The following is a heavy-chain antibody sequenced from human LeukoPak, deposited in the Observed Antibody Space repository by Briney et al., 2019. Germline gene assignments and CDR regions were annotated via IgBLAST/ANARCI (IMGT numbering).Heavy chain of an antibody. CDR2: IYPGDSDT. V-gene: IGHV5-51*01. J-gene: IGHJ4*02. CDR3: ARPPTAHSFDY. Sequence: GEALKISCKCSGYSFNSYLIGWVRQMPGKGLEWMGIIYPGDSDTRYSPSFQGQVTISADKSISTAYLQWSSLKASDTAMYYCARPPTAHSFDYWGQGTLVTVSS. CDR1: GYSFNSYL.